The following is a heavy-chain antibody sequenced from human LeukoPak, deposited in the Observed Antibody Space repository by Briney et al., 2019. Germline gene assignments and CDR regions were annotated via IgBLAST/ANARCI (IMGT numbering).Heavy chain of an antibody. CDR2: MNPNSGNT. D-gene: IGHD3-22*01. J-gene: IGHJ4*02. V-gene: IGHV1-8*01. CDR1: GYTFTSYD. Sequence: ASVKVSCKASGYTFTSYDINWVRQAPGQGLEWMGWMNPNSGNTGYAQKLQGRVTMTTDTSTSTAYMELRSLRSDDTAVYYCARDSYDSSGYDYWGQGTLVTVSS. CDR3: ARDSYDSSGYDY.